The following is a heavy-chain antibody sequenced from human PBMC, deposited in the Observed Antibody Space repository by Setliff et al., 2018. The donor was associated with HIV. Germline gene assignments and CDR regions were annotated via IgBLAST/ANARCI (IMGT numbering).Heavy chain of an antibody. CDR1: GGSFSGYY. Sequence: SETLSLTCAVYGGSFSGYYWTWIRQPPGRGLEWIGEIIHSGGTNYNRSLKSRVTISVDTSKNQFSLNLSSVTAANTAVYYCARGGLGVVGAIDDWSQGTRVTGSS. CDR2: IIHSGGT. J-gene: IGHJ4*02. CDR3: ARGGLGVVGAIDD. D-gene: IGHD2-15*01. V-gene: IGHV4-34*01.